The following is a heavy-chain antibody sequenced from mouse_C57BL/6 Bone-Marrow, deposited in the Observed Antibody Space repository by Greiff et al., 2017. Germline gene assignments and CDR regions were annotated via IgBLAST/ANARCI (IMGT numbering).Heavy chain of an antibody. Sequence: EVQLQQSGPVLVKPGASVKMSCKASGYTFTDYYMNWVKQSHGKSLEWIGVINPYNGGTSYNQKFKGKATLTVDKSSITAYMVLHSLTSEDSAVYYCAIYYGYDGPWFAYWGQGTLVTVSA. CDR3: AIYYGYDGPWFAY. CDR2: INPYNGGT. D-gene: IGHD2-2*01. CDR1: GYTFTDYY. J-gene: IGHJ3*01. V-gene: IGHV1-19*01.